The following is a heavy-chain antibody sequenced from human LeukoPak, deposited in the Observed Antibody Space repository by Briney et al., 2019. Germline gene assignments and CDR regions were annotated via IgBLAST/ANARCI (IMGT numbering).Heavy chain of an antibody. CDR3: ARDPGYCSGGSCYLAYYFDY. CDR1: GYTFTGYY. Sequence: ASVKVSCKASGYTFTGYYMHWVRQAPGQGLEWMGWINPSSGGTNYAQKFQGRVTMTRDTSISTAYMELSRLRSDDTAVYYCARDPGYCSGGSCYLAYYFDYWGQGTLVTVSS. V-gene: IGHV1-2*02. J-gene: IGHJ4*02. CDR2: INPSSGGT. D-gene: IGHD2-15*01.